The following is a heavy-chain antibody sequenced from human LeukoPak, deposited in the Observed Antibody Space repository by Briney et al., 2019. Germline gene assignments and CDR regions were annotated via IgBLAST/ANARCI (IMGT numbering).Heavy chain of an antibody. Sequence: ASVKVSCKASGYTFTSYYMHWVRQAPGQGLEWMGIINPSGGSTSYAQKFQGRVTMTTDTSTSTAYMELRSLRSDDTAVYYCAREPLPLSGGWFPYYFDYWGQGTLVTVSS. J-gene: IGHJ4*02. CDR3: AREPLPLSGGWFPYYFDY. CDR2: INPSGGST. CDR1: GYTFTSYY. V-gene: IGHV1-46*01. D-gene: IGHD6-19*01.